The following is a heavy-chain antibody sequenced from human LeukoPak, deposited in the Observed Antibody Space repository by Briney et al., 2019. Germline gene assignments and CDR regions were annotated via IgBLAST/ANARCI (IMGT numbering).Heavy chain of an antibody. CDR1: GFTFSSYA. D-gene: IGHD2-2*01. CDR2: ISRTSAYI. J-gene: IGHJ4*02. V-gene: IGHV3-21*01. Sequence: PGGSLRLSCAASGFTFSSYAMKWVRQAPGKGLEWVSAISRTSAYIYYSDSVKGRFTISRDNAKNSVYLQIDSLRAEDTAVYYCAGDERRYCSDSSCYPGDYWGQGTLVTVSS. CDR3: AGDERRYCSDSSCYPGDY.